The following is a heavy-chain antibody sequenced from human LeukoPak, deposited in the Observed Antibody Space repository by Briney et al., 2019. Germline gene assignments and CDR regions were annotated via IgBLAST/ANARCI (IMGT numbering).Heavy chain of an antibody. J-gene: IGHJ5*02. Sequence: GGSLRLSCAASGFTFSSYAMSWVRQAPGKGLEWVGRIRGRSDSYATTYVASVKGRFTISRDDSKNTAYLQMNSLKTEDTAVYYCTRQAAGTGWFDPWGQGTLVTVSS. CDR2: IRGRSDSYAT. CDR3: TRQAAGTGWFDP. D-gene: IGHD6-13*01. CDR1: GFTFSSYA. V-gene: IGHV3-73*01.